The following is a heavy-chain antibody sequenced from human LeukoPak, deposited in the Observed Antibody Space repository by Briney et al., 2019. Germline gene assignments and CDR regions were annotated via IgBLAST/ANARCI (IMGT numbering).Heavy chain of an antibody. D-gene: IGHD2-2*01. CDR3: AKEKVVVVPAAILDY. CDR1: GFTFSNYG. Sequence: TGGSLRLSCAASGFTFSNYGMHWVRQAPGKGLEWVTVISYDGSYKYYADSVKRRFTISRDNSKNTLYLQMNSLRAEDTAVYYCAKEKVVVVPAAILDYWGQGTLVTVSS. CDR2: ISYDGSYK. J-gene: IGHJ4*02. V-gene: IGHV3-30*18.